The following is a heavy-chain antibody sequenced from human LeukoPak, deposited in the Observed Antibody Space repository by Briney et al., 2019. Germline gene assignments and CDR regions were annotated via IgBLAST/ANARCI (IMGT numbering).Heavy chain of an antibody. Sequence: GGSLRLSCAASGFTFSSYGMHWVRQAPGKGLEWVAVISYDGSNKYYADSVKGRFTISRDNSKNTLYLQMNSLRAEDTAVYYCAKGLRPFDYWGQGTLVTVSS. V-gene: IGHV3-30*18. CDR3: AKGLRPFDY. D-gene: IGHD3-22*01. CDR1: GFTFSSYG. J-gene: IGHJ4*02. CDR2: ISYDGSNK.